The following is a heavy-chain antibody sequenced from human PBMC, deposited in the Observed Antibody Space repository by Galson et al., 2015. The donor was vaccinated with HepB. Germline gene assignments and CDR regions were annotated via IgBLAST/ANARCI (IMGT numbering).Heavy chain of an antibody. D-gene: IGHD3-22*01. J-gene: IGHJ3*02. CDR1: GGPFTSYA. CDR3: AGQNYYDSSGFRAFDI. CDR2: IIPTFGTP. Sequence: SVKVSCKASGGPFTSYAIGWVRQAPGQGLGWMGGIIPTFGTPNSAQKFQGRVTITADESTSTAYMELSSLRSEDTAVYYCAGQNYYDSSGFRAFDIWGQGTMVTVSS. V-gene: IGHV1-69*13.